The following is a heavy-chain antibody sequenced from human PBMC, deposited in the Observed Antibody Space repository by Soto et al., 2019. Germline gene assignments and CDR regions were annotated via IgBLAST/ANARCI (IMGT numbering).Heavy chain of an antibody. CDR3: ARWGTTGGLDV. CDR1: GFTFRSYV. J-gene: IGHJ1*01. Sequence: QVQLVESGGGVVQPGTSLRVSCVGSGFTFRSYVIHWVRQAPGKGLEWVALTSYDGSDKYYDDSVRGRFTISRDNSRNTVDLQNDSLRLEDTALYYCARWGTTGGLDVWGQGTLVSVSS. CDR2: TSYDGSDK. D-gene: IGHD3-16*01. V-gene: IGHV3-30*19.